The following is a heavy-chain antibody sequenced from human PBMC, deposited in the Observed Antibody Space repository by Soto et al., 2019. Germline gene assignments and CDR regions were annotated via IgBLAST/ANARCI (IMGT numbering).Heavy chain of an antibody. D-gene: IGHD3-10*01. CDR1: GVIVRSYA. J-gene: IGHJ4*02. CDR3: AIVSNSANYGRY. CDR2: ISYDGSNK. Sequence: WGCLRLSCAASGVIVRSYAMHGVLQAPGKGLEWLAVISYDGSNKYYADSVKGRFTISRDNSKNMLYLQMNSLRVEDTAIYYCAIVSNSANYGRYWGQGTLVTVSS. V-gene: IGHV3-30-3*01.